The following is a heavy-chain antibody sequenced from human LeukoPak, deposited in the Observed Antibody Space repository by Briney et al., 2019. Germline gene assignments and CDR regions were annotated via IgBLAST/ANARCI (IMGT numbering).Heavy chain of an antibody. Sequence: ASVKVSCKASGYTFTSYGISWVRQAPGQGLEWMGWMNPNSGNTGYAQKFQGRVTITRNTSISTAYMELSSLRSEDTAVYYCARAITLDDFWSGHPSYYMDVWGKGTTVTVSS. CDR2: MNPNSGNT. J-gene: IGHJ6*03. D-gene: IGHD3-3*01. CDR3: ARAITLDDFWSGHPSYYMDV. CDR1: GYTFTSYG. V-gene: IGHV1-8*03.